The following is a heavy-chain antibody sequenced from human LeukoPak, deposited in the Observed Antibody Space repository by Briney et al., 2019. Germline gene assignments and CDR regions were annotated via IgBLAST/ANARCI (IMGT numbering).Heavy chain of an antibody. J-gene: IGHJ4*02. V-gene: IGHV3-30-3*01. CDR3: AAGTRRGDGYDSHY. CDR1: GFTFSSYA. CDR2: ISYDANHK. D-gene: IGHD5-24*01. Sequence: PGGSLRLSCAASGFTFSSYAMHWVRQAPGRGLDWVSVISYDANHKYYADSVKGRFTISRDNSKNTVFLQMNSLRAEDSAVYFCAAGTRRGDGYDSHYWGQGTLVTVSS.